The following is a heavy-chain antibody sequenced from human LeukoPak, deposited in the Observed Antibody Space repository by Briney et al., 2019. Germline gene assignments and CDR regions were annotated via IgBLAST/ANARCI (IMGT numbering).Heavy chain of an antibody. V-gene: IGHV4-39*07. J-gene: IGHJ3*02. CDR2: IYHSGST. CDR3: ATLSVYSYGSGAFDI. Sequence: PSETLSLTCTVSGGSISSSSYYWGWIRQPPGKGLEWIGSIYHSGSTYYNPSLKSRVTISVDTSKNQFSLKLSSVTAADTAVYYCATLSVYSYGSGAFDIWGQGTMVTVSS. D-gene: IGHD5-18*01. CDR1: GGSISSSSYY.